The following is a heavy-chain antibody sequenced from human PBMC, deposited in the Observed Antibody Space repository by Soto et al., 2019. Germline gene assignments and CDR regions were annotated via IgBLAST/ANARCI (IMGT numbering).Heavy chain of an antibody. CDR3: ARGPDYGYNGGWFDP. V-gene: IGHV1-69*01. J-gene: IGHJ5*02. CDR1: GNTFSSYV. CDR2: ITPLFGTT. D-gene: IGHD4-17*01. Sequence: QGQLVQSGAEVKKPGSSVKVSCKASGNTFSSYVINWVRQAPGQGLEWMGGITPLFGTTNYAQKFQGRVSSTADASTSIAYMELTGLRSEDTAIYYCARGPDYGYNGGWFDPWGQGTLVTVSS.